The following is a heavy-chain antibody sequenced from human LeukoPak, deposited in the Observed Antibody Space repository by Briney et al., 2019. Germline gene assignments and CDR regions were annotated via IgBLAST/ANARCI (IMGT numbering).Heavy chain of an antibody. D-gene: IGHD3-9*01. CDR1: GGAINSHY. Sequence: SDTLSLTCTVSGGAINSHYWNWIRQPPGKGLEWIGYGYYSGSTLYNPSLKSRVTISVDSSKNQFSLKLSSVTAADTAVYYCAEWGADWHAFDIWGQGTLVTVSS. V-gene: IGHV4-59*03. J-gene: IGHJ3*02. CDR3: AEWGADWHAFDI. CDR2: GYYSGST.